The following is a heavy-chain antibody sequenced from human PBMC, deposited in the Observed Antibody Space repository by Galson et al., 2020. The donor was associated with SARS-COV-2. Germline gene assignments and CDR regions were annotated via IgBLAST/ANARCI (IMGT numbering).Heavy chain of an antibody. CDR1: GGSISSGAYY. V-gene: IGHV4-30-4*08. J-gene: IGHJ4*02. CDR3: ARGAYGYDY. CDR2: IYYSGST. D-gene: IGHD5-18*01. Sequence: SETLSLTCTVSGGSISSGAYYWSWIRQPPGKGLEWIGYIYYSGSTYYNPSLTSRVTISVDTSKNQFSLKLSSVTAADTAVYYCARGAYGYDYWGQGTLVTVSS.